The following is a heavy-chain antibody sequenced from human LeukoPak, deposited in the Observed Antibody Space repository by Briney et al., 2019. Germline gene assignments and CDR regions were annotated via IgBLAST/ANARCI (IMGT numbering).Heavy chain of an antibody. J-gene: IGHJ6*03. Sequence: ASVKVSCKASGYTFTGYYMHWVRQAPGQGLEWMGWISAYNGNTNYAQKLQGRVTMTTDTSTSTAYMELRSLRSDDTAVYYCARASYYDFWSGYYTYYYYMDVWGKGTTVTVSS. D-gene: IGHD3-3*01. CDR1: GYTFTGYY. CDR2: ISAYNGNT. V-gene: IGHV1-18*04. CDR3: ARASYYDFWSGYYTYYYYMDV.